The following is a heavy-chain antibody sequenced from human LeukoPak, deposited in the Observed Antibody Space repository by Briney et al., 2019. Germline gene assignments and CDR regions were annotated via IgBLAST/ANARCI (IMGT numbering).Heavy chain of an antibody. Sequence: GGSLRLSCAASGFTFSSYAMSWVRQAPGKGLEWVSAISGSGGSTYYADSVKGRFTISRDNSRNTLYLQMNSLRAEDTAVYYCAGVGGDSSGYYYFWGQGTLVTVSS. CDR2: ISGSGGST. D-gene: IGHD3-22*01. J-gene: IGHJ4*02. V-gene: IGHV3-23*01. CDR1: GFTFSSYA. CDR3: AGVGGDSSGYYYF.